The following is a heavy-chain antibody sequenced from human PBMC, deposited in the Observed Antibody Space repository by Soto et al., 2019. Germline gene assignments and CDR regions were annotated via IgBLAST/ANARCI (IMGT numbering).Heavy chain of an antibody. V-gene: IGHV1-2*04. Sequence: APVKVSCKASGYSFTDYHIHWVRQAPGQGLEWLGRINPKSGGTSTAQKFQGWVTMTTDTSISKASMELTRLTSDVTAIYYCARGDSTDCSNGVCSFFYNHDMDVWGQGTTVTVSS. D-gene: IGHD2-8*01. CDR1: GYSFTDYH. CDR2: INPKSGGT. CDR3: ARGDSTDCSNGVCSFFYNHDMDV. J-gene: IGHJ6*02.